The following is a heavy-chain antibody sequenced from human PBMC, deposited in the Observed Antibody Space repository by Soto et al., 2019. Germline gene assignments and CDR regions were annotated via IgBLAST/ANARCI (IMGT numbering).Heavy chain of an antibody. CDR1: SGSFSTYY. J-gene: IGHJ5*02. Sequence: QVQLQQWGAGLLKPSETLSLTCAVDSGSFSTYYCSWTRQPPGKGLEWIGEIHPSGDTDYNPSLSNRVTISLDTSKNHSSLKLTSVIAADTAVYFCSRGRDPYKRGRTWGQGTLVTVSS. CDR3: SRGRDPYKRGRT. V-gene: IGHV4-34*02. CDR2: IHPSGDT. D-gene: IGHD1-1*01.